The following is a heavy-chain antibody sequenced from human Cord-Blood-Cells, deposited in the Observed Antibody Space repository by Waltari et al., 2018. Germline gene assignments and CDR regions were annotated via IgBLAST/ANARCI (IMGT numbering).Heavy chain of an antibody. D-gene: IGHD1-20*01. CDR3: ARWHNWNVDY. V-gene: IGHV4-38-2*01. CDR1: GYSISSGYY. CDR2: IYHSGST. Sequence: QVQLQESGPGLVKPSETLSLTCAVSGYSISSGYYWGWIRQPPGKGLEWIGSIYHSGSTYYNPSLKSRVTISVDTSKNQFSLKLSSVTAADTAVYYCARWHNWNVDYWGQGTLVTVSS. J-gene: IGHJ4*02.